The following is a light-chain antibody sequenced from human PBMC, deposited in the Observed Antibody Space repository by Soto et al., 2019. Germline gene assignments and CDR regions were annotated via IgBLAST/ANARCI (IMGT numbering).Light chain of an antibody. Sequence: IMMTLAPASLPLSPGERATLSCRASQSVSSKLAWYQQKPGQAPRLLIYGASNRATGIPARFSGSGSGTEFTLTISSLEPEDLALYYGQQRRNWPRITFGQGTRLEIK. V-gene: IGKV3-11*01. CDR2: GAS. CDR3: QQRRNWPRIT. J-gene: IGKJ5*01. CDR1: QSVSSK.